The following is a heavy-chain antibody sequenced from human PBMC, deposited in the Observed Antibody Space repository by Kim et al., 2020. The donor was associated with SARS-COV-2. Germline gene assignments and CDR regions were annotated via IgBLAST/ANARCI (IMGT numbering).Heavy chain of an antibody. J-gene: IGHJ4*02. CDR3: ARRLLVDFATMGAD. Sequence: GGSLRLSCAASGFTFSIYAMSWVRQAPGKGLEWVSVITGSGGIRTYYADSVKGRFTISRDNSKNTVYLQMNSLRADDTAVYYCARRLLVDFATMGADWGPGTLVTVSS. V-gene: IGHV3-23*01. CDR2: ITGSGGIRT. CDR1: GFTFSIYA. D-gene: IGHD2-21*02.